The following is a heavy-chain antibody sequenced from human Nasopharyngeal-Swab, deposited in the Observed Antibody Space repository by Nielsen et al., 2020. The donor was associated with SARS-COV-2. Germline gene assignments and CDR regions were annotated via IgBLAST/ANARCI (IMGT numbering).Heavy chain of an antibody. CDR3: ARNHYYGSGSYYPLYYYYGVDV. CDR1: GGSFSGYY. V-gene: IGHV4-34*01. J-gene: IGHJ6*02. CDR2: INHSGST. D-gene: IGHD3-10*01. Sequence: GSLRLSCAVYGGSFSGYYWSWIRQPPGKGLEWIGEINHSGSTNYNPSLKSRVTISVDTSKNQFSLKLSSVTAADTAVYYCARNHYYGSGSYYPLYYYYGVDVWGQGTTVTVSS.